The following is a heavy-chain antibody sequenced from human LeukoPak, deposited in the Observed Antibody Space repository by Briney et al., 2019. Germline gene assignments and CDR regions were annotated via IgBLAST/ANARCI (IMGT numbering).Heavy chain of an antibody. CDR3: ARDRDWYSFDS. CDR1: GFTFSPYW. D-gene: IGHD6-19*01. V-gene: IGHV3-7*03. Sequence: AGGSLRLSCAASGFTFSPYWMSWVRQAPGKGLEWVANIKQDGSEKYYVDSVKGRFTISRDNAKKSLYLQMNSLRAEDTAVYYCARDRDWYSFDSWGQGTLVTVSS. J-gene: IGHJ4*02. CDR2: IKQDGSEK.